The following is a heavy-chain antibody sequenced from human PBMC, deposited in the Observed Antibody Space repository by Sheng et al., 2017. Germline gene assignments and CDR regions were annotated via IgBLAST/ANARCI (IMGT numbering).Heavy chain of an antibody. V-gene: IGHV4-39*07. CDR3: ARSDSNGYYYMDV. D-gene: IGHD2-8*01. J-gene: IGHJ6*03. Sequence: QLQLQQSGPGLVKPSETLSLTCTVSGGSIRSNNYYWGWIRQPPGKGLEWLGRIYYSGSTYFNPSLKSRVIMSVDTSKNQFSLRLSSVTAADTAVYYCARSDSNGYYYMDVWGQGTTVTVSS. CDR1: GGSIRSNNYY. CDR2: IYYSGST.